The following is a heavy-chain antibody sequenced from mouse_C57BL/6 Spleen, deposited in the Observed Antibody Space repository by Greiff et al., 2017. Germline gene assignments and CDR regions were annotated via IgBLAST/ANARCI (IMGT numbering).Heavy chain of an antibody. CDR3: ARYYGRYYAMDY. Sequence: EVQLVESGPGLVKPSQSLSLTCSVTGYSITSGYYWNWIRQFPGNKLEWMGYISYDGSNNYNPSLKNRISITRDTSKNQFFLKLNSVTTEDTATYYCARYYGRYYAMDYWGQGTSVTVSS. V-gene: IGHV3-6*01. J-gene: IGHJ4*01. CDR2: ISYDGSN. CDR1: GYSITSGYY. D-gene: IGHD1-1*01.